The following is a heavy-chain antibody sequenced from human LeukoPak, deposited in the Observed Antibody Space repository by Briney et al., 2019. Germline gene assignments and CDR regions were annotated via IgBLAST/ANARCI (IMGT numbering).Heavy chain of an antibody. J-gene: IGHJ5*02. Sequence: PGGSLRLSCAASGFTFSNYGMHWARQAPGKGLEWVAVISHDESYKYCADSLKGRFTISRDNSKNTLYLQMNSLRVEDTAVYYCARDVTVTTDNSFDPWGQGTLVTVSA. CDR3: ARDVTVTTDNSFDP. CDR2: ISHDESYK. CDR1: GFTFSNYG. D-gene: IGHD4-17*01. V-gene: IGHV3-30*03.